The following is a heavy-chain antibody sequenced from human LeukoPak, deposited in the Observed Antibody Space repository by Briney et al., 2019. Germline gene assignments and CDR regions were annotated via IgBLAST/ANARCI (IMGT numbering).Heavy chain of an antibody. J-gene: IGHJ4*02. V-gene: IGHV1-18*01. CDR2: ISAYNGNT. CDR3: ARGMAPFFIAARPDTSSSFDY. CDR1: GYTFTSYG. D-gene: IGHD6-6*01. Sequence: GASVKVSCKASGYTFTSYGISWVRQAPGQGLEWMGRISAYNGNTNYAQKLQGRVTMTTDTSTSTAYMELRSLRSDDTAVYYCARGMAPFFIAARPDTSSSFDYWGQGTLVTVSS.